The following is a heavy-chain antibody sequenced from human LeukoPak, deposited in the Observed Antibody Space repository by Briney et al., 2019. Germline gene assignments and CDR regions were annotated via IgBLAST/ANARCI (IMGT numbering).Heavy chain of an antibody. J-gene: IGHJ4*02. V-gene: IGHV3-7*02. CDR1: GFSFRTHW. Sequence: GGSLRLSCAASGFSFRTHWMSWVRQAPGKGLEWVANINQDGRKKFYVDSVEGRFTISRDDAKTSLFLQMNSLRVEDTAVYYCAKWMGRDSWGQGTLVTVSS. CDR3: AKWMGRDS. D-gene: IGHD6-19*01. CDR2: INQDGRKK.